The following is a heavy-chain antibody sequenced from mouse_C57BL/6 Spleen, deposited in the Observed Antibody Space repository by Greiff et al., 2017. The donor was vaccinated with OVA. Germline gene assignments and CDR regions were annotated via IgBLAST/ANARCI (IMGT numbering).Heavy chain of an antibody. CDR3: AGVSNYGYAMDY. D-gene: IGHD2-5*01. J-gene: IGHJ4*01. CDR1: GYTFTSYW. V-gene: IGHV1-69*01. CDR2: IDPSDSYT. Sequence: QVQLQQPGAELVMPGASVKLSCKASGYTFTSYWMHWVKQRPGQGLEWIGEIDPSDSYTNYNQKFKGKSTLTVDKSSSTAYMQLSSLTSEDSAVYYCAGVSNYGYAMDYWGQGTSVTVSS.